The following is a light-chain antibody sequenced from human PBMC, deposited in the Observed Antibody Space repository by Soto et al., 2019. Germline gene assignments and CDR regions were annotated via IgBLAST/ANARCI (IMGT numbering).Light chain of an antibody. V-gene: IGKV3-20*01. CDR2: DAS. CDR3: WQYCSTYPWT. CDR1: QSVSSNY. J-gene: IGKJ1*01. Sequence: KKSPGPLSSSPGARATLSCRARQSVSSNYLAWYQQKSGQAPRLIIHDASNRAPGTPARFSGSGGGTEYFLTTMRLVPDDVLVYYCWQYCSTYPWTFGQGTKVDIK.